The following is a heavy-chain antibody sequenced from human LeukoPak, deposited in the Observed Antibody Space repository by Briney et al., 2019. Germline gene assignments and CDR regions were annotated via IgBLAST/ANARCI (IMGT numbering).Heavy chain of an antibody. CDR2: ISGGGETT. Sequence: GGSLRLSCAASGFTFNNYAMNWVRQAPGKGLEWVSSISGGGETTYYADSAKGRFTISRDNSQNTLHLQMNSLRAEDTAVYYCARDYADYVGYFFFDYWGQGTLVTVSS. J-gene: IGHJ4*02. D-gene: IGHD4-17*01. CDR3: ARDYADYVGYFFFDY. CDR1: GFTFNNYA. V-gene: IGHV3-23*01.